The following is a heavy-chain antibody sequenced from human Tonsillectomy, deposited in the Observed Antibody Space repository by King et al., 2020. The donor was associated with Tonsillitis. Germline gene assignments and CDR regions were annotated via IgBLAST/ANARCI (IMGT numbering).Heavy chain of an antibody. CDR1: CGSIRSYY. D-gene: IGHD3-9*01. Sequence: QLQESGPGLVKPSETLSLTCTFSCGSIRSYYWSLIRQPPGKGLGWVGDIYYNGSTNYNPSLKGRVTISVDTSKNQFSLKLSSVTAADTAVYYCARGYAGYEYYYYYYMDVWGKGTTVTVSS. V-gene: IGHV4-59*01. CDR2: IYYNGST. CDR3: ARGYAGYEYYYYYYMDV. J-gene: IGHJ6*03.